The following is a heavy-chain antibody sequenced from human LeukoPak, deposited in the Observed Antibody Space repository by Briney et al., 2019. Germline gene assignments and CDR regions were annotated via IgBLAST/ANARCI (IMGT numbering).Heavy chain of an antibody. V-gene: IGHV3-13*01. CDR2: VGIAGDT. CDR1: GFTFNNYE. Sequence: PGGSLGLSCAASGFTFNNYEMHWVRQTAGKGLEWVSAVGIAGDTFYAGSVKGRFSISRDNAESSLFLQMNSLRAGDTAVYYCAREGRMGTADAFDVWGQGTMVTVSS. J-gene: IGHJ3*01. CDR3: AREGRMGTADAFDV. D-gene: IGHD1-14*01.